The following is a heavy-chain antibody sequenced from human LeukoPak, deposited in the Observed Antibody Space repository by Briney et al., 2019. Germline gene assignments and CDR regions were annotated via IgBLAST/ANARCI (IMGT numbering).Heavy chain of an antibody. V-gene: IGHV4-39*01. CDR2: IYYSGST. Sequence: PSETLSLTCTVSGVSISSSTYYWGWIRQPPEKGLEWIGTIYYSGSTYYSPSLKSRVAISVDTSKNQFSLKLSSVTAADTAVYYCARLRGETARGYSGYDMNYYYYYYMDVWGKGTTVTVSS. CDR1: GVSISSSTYY. D-gene: IGHD5-12*01. J-gene: IGHJ6*03. CDR3: ARLRGETARGYSGYDMNYYYYYYMDV.